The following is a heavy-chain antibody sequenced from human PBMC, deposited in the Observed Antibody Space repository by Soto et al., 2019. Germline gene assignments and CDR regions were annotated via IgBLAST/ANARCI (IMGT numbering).Heavy chain of an antibody. D-gene: IGHD3-3*01. CDR1: GDSIDTSNYY. J-gene: IGHJ6*02. V-gene: IGHV4-39*01. Sequence: ETLSLTCTVSGDSIDTSNYYWGWIRQPPGKGLEWIGSIYFSGRTYYNPSLKSRVITSVDTAQSQFSLKLTSVTAADTAVYYCARLVYYDFWSGYPRDGMDVWGQGTTVTVSS. CDR3: ARLVYYDFWSGYPRDGMDV. CDR2: IYFSGRT.